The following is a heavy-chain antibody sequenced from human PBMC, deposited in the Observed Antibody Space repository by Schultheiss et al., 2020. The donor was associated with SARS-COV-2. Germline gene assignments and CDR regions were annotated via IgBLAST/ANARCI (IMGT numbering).Heavy chain of an antibody. CDR2: INHSGST. CDR3: AMRGVVLMVYANNWFDP. V-gene: IGHV4-34*01. J-gene: IGHJ5*02. D-gene: IGHD2-8*01. Sequence: SETLSLTCAVYGGSFSGYYWSWIRQPPGKGLEWIGEINHSGSTNYNPSLKSRVTISVDTSKNQFSLKLSSVTAADTAVYYCAMRGVVLMVYANNWFDPWGQGTLVTVSS. CDR1: GGSFSGYY.